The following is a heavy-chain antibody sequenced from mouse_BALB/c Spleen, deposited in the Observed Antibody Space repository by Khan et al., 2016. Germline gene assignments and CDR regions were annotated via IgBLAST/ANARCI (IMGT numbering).Heavy chain of an antibody. J-gene: IGHJ2*01. D-gene: IGHD1-1*01. V-gene: IGHV3-1*02. CDR2: IHYSGST. Sequence: EVELVESGPDLVKPSQSLSLTCTVTGYSISSGYSWHWIRQFPGNKLEWMASIHYSGSTNYNPSLKSRISITRDTSKNQFYLQLISVTTEDTATYYCTRGDYYGSGYWGQGTTLTVSS. CDR1: GYSISSGYS. CDR3: TRGDYYGSGY.